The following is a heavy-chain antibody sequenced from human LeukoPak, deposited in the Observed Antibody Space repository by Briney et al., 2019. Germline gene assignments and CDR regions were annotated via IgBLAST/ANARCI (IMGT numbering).Heavy chain of an antibody. CDR1: GYTFTDYY. CDR2: INPNSGGT. V-gene: IGHV1-2*02. J-gene: IGHJ4*02. CDR3: ARVTSHYDFWSGFDY. Sequence: ASVTVSCKASGYTFTDYYMHWVRQAPGQGLEWMGWINPNSGGTNYAQKFQGRVTMTRDTSISTAYMELSRLRSDDTAVYCCARVTSHYDFWSGFDYWGQGTLVTVSS. D-gene: IGHD3-3*01.